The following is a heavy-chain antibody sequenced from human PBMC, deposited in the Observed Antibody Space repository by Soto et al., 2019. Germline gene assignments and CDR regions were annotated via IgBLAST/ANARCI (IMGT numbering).Heavy chain of an antibody. CDR3: AKDRGGGFFVFDY. D-gene: IGHD3-10*01. CDR1: GFTFSTYS. Sequence: EVQLVESGGGLVKPGGSLRLSCAASGFTFSTYSMNWVRQAPGKGLEWVSSISSSSSYIYYADSVKGRFTISRDNAKNSLYLQMNSLRAEDTAVYHGAKDRGGGFFVFDYWGQGTLGTVSS. CDR2: ISSSSSYI. J-gene: IGHJ4*02. V-gene: IGHV3-21*01.